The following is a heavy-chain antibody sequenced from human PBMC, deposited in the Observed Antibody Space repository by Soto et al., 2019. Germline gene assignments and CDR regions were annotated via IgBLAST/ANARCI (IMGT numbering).Heavy chain of an antibody. Sequence: QVQLQQWGAGLLKPSETLSLTCAVYGGSFSGYYWSWIRQPPGKGLEWIGEINHSGSTNYNPSLKSRVTISVDTSKNQFSLKLSSVTAADTAVYYCARGSGLSGSCQWGQGTMVTVSS. D-gene: IGHD1-26*01. CDR3: ARGSGLSGSCQ. CDR2: INHSGST. CDR1: GGSFSGYY. J-gene: IGHJ3*01. V-gene: IGHV4-34*01.